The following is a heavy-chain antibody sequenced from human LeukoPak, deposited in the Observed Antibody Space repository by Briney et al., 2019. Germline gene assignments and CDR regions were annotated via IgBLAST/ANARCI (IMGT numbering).Heavy chain of an antibody. CDR2: IYSDNT. D-gene: IGHD3-22*01. Sequence: AGGSLRLSCTVSGFTVSSNSMSWVRQAPGKGLEWVSFIYSDNTHYSDSVKGRFTISRDNSKNTLYLQMNSLRAEDTAVYYCAKDSSDTYYYDSSGPYWGQGTLVTVSS. V-gene: IGHV3-53*01. CDR1: GFTVSSNS. CDR3: AKDSSDTYYYDSSGPY. J-gene: IGHJ4*02.